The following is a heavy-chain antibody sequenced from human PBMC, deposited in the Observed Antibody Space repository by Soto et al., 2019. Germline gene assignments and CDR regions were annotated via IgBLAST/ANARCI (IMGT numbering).Heavy chain of an antibody. Sequence: QVQLQQWGAGLLKPSETLSLTCAVYGGSFSGYYWSWIRQPPGKGLEWSGESNHSGSTNYNPSLKSRVNISVDTSKNEFSMKLSSVTAADTSVYYCARGPNQPEYYYGSVTDTMWWFAPWGQGNLVTVSS. CDR2: SNHSGST. V-gene: IGHV4-34*01. CDR1: GGSFSGYY. J-gene: IGHJ5*02. CDR3: ARGPNQPEYYYGSVTDTMWWFAP. D-gene: IGHD3-10*01.